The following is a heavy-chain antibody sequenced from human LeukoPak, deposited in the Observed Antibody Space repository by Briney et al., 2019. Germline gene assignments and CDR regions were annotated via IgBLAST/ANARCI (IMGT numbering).Heavy chain of an antibody. J-gene: IGHJ4*02. CDR2: IYYSGST. CDR1: GGSISSYY. CDR3: AREGGYDQIDY. V-gene: IGHV4-59*01. Sequence: SETLSLTCTVSGGSISSYYWSWIRQPPGKGLEWIGYIYYSGSTNYNPSLKSRVTISVDTSKNQFSLKVSSVTAADKAVYYCAREGGYDQIDYWGQGTLVTVSS. D-gene: IGHD5-12*01.